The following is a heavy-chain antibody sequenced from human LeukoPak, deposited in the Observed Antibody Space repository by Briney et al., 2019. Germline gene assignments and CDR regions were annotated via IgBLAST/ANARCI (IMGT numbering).Heavy chain of an antibody. J-gene: IGHJ6*03. Sequence: ASVKVSCKASGYTFTGYYIHLVRQAPGQGLEWMGWINPNSGGTIYAQKFQGRVTMTRNTSISTAYMELSSLRSEDTAVYYCARGVRVRVVVPAALSYYYYMDVWGKGTAVTVSS. CDR2: INPNSGGT. CDR1: GYTFTGYY. CDR3: ARGVRVRVVVPAALSYYYYMDV. V-gene: IGHV1-2*02. D-gene: IGHD2-2*01.